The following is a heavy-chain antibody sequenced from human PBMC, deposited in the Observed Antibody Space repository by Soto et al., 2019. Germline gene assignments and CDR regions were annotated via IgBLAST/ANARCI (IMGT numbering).Heavy chain of an antibody. D-gene: IGHD3-3*01. V-gene: IGHV2-5*02. CDR3: AHSISFVEAPYYDFWSGYLNWFDP. CDR1: GFSLSTSGVG. Sequence: SGPTLVNPTQTLTLTCTFSGFSLSTSGVGVGWIRQPPGKALEWLALIYWDDDKRYSPSLKSRLTITKDTSKNQVVLTMTNMDPVDTATYYCAHSISFVEAPYYDFWSGYLNWFDPWGQGTLVTVSS. J-gene: IGHJ5*02. CDR2: IYWDDDK.